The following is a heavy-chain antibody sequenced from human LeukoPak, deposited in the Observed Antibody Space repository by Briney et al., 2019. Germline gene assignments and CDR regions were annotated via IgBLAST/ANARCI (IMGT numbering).Heavy chain of an antibody. CDR1: GGFISGYY. CDR2: VYSSGST. V-gene: IGHV4-59*01. CDR3: ARAQDSNPDAFDI. J-gene: IGHJ3*02. D-gene: IGHD6-13*01. Sequence: SETLSLTCTVSGGFISGYYWSWIRQPPGKGLEWIGYVYSSGSTNYNPSLTSRLTISVDTSKNQFSLKLSSVTAADTAVYYCARAQDSNPDAFDIWGQGTMVTVSS.